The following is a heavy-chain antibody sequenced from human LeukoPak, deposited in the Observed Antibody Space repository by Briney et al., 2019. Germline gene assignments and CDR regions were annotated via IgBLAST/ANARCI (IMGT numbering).Heavy chain of an antibody. CDR3: ARDKPGRYYYYMDV. V-gene: IGHV3-48*01. J-gene: IGHJ6*03. CDR1: GFTFSSYA. Sequence: PGGSLRLSCAASGFTFSSYAMSWVRQAPGKGLEWVSYISISSSTIYYADSVKGRFTISRDNAKNSLYLEMNSLRAEDTAVYYCARDKPGRYYYYMDVWGKGTTVTVSS. D-gene: IGHD3-10*01. CDR2: ISISSSTI.